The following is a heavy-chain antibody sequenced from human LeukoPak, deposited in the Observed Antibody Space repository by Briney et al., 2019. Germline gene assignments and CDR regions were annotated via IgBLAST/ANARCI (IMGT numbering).Heavy chain of an antibody. D-gene: IGHD4-17*01. Sequence: SVKVSCKASGGTFSSYAISWVRQAPGQGLEWMGGIIPIFGTANYAQKFQGRVTITADKSTSTAYMELSSLRSEDTAVYYCARAYADYVNTFDYWGQGTLVTVSS. CDR2: IIPIFGTA. CDR1: GGTFSSYA. J-gene: IGHJ4*02. CDR3: ARAYADYVNTFDY. V-gene: IGHV1-69*06.